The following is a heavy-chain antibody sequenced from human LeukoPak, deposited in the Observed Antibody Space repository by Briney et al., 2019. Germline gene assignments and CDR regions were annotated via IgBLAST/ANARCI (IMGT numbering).Heavy chain of an antibody. CDR3: AKVFSSGYYAGFDY. D-gene: IGHD3-22*01. Sequence: GGSLRLSCAASGFTFSSYWMNWVRQAPGKGLVWVSRIASDGSSTTYADSVKGRFSISRDNAKNTLYLQMNSLRAEDTAVYYCAKVFSSGYYAGFDYWGQGTLVTVSS. CDR1: GFTFSSYW. CDR2: IASDGSST. V-gene: IGHV3-74*01. J-gene: IGHJ4*02.